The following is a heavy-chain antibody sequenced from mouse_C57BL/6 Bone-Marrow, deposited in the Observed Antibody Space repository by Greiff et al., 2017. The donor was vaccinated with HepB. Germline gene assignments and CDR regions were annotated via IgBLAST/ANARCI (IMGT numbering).Heavy chain of an antibody. CDR1: GYTFTDYY. CDR3: ARDYYYGSSWYYYAMDY. D-gene: IGHD1-1*01. Sequence: VQLVESGAELVRPGASVKLSCKASGYTFTDYYINWVKQRPGQGLEWIARIYPGSGNTYYNEKFKGKATLTAEKSSSTAYMQLSSLTSEDSAVYFCARDYYYGSSWYYYAMDYWGQGTSVTVSS. CDR2: IYPGSGNT. V-gene: IGHV1-76*01. J-gene: IGHJ4*01.